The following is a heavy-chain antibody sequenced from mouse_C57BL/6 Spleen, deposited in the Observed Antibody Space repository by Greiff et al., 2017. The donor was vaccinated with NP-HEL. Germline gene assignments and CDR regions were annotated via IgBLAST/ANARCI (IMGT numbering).Heavy chain of an antibody. CDR3: APIYYYGSRAY. J-gene: IGHJ3*01. Sequence: EVQLQQSGPELVKPGASVKMSCKASGYTFTDYNMHWVKQSHGKSLEWIGYINPNNGGTSYNQKFKGKATLTVNKSSSTAYMELRSLTSEDSAVYYCAPIYYYGSRAYWGQGTLVTVSA. V-gene: IGHV1-22*01. CDR2: INPNNGGT. D-gene: IGHD1-1*01. CDR1: GYTFTDYN.